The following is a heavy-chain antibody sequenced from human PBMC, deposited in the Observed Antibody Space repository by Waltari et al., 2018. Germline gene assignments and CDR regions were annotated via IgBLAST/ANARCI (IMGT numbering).Heavy chain of an antibody. J-gene: IGHJ3*02. CDR1: GGTFSSYA. CDR2: IILIFGTA. CDR3: ARDLGIMITFGGPQAAFDI. Sequence: QVQLVQSGAEVKKPGSSVKVSCKASGGTFSSYAISWVRQDPGQGLEWMGRIILIFGTANYAQKFQGRVTITADKSTSTAYMELSSLRSEDTAVYYCARDLGIMITFGGPQAAFDIWGQGTMVTVSS. V-gene: IGHV1-69*08. D-gene: IGHD3-16*01.